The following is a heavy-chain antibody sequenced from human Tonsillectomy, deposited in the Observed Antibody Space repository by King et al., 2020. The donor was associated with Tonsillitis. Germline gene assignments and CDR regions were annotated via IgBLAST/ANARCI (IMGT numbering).Heavy chain of an antibody. V-gene: IGHV3-30*18. Sequence: VQLVESGGGVVQPGGSLRISCAASGFTFSDYGVHWVRQAPGKGLEWVAVISYDERYKYYADSVKGRFTLSRDNSKNMLYLQMNSLRVEDTAVYYCAKEDYGDYGTFDYWGQGTLVTVSS. CDR1: GFTFSDYG. CDR3: AKEDYGDYGTFDY. CDR2: ISYDERYK. D-gene: IGHD4-17*01. J-gene: IGHJ4*02.